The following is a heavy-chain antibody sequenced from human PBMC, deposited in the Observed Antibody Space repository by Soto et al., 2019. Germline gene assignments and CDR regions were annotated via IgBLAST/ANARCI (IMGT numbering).Heavy chain of an antibody. D-gene: IGHD6-19*01. CDR2: ISAYNGNT. CDR1: GYTFTSYG. Sequence: QVQLVQSGAEVKKPGASVKVSCKASGYTFTSYGISWVRQAPGQGLEWMGWISAYNGNTNYAQKLQGRVTMTTDTSTSTAYMGLRSLRSADTAVYYCAREARSSGWYGDDDYWGQGTLVTVSS. CDR3: AREARSSGWYGDDDY. J-gene: IGHJ4*02. V-gene: IGHV1-18*04.